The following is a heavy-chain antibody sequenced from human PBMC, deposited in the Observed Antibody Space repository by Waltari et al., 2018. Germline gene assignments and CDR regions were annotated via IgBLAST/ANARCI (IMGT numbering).Heavy chain of an antibody. CDR2: IHYSGST. J-gene: IGHJ4*02. CDR1: GGSISSSSSY. Sequence: HLQLRESGPGLVKPSETRSLTCTVSGGSISSSSSYWGWIRQSPGKGLEWIGIIHYSGSTDYSPSLKRRVTISVDTYKNQFSLKLNSVTAADTAVYFCARESGRDYYLDYWGQGTLVTVSS. D-gene: IGHD3-10*01. V-gene: IGHV4-39*07. CDR3: ARESGRDYYLDY.